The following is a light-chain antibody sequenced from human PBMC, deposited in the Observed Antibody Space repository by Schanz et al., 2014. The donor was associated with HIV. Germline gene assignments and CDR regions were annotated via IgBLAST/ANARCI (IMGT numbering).Light chain of an antibody. CDR2: EGT. CDR1: SSDIGNYNL. V-gene: IGLV2-14*02. Sequence: QSALTQPASVSGSPGQSIIISCTGTSSDIGNYNLVSWYQQHPGKAPKLMVYEGTQRPSGVPDRFSGSKSGNTASLTVSGLQAEDEADYYCSSYAGSNSYVFGTGTKLTVL. CDR3: SSYAGSNSYV. J-gene: IGLJ1*01.